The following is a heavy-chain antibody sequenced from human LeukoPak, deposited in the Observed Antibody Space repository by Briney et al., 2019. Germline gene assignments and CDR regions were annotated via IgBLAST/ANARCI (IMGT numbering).Heavy chain of an antibody. CDR1: GGLIRTYY. V-gene: IGHV4-59*01. CDR3: ARDLGHFDY. J-gene: IGHJ4*02. Sequence: PSETLSLTCTVSGGLIRTYYWSWIRQPPGKGLEWMGYIYRSGNTDYNPSLKSRVTISVDSSKNQFSLKLSSVTAADTAVYYCARDLGHFDYWGQGTLVTVSS. CDR2: IYRSGNT. D-gene: IGHD7-27*01.